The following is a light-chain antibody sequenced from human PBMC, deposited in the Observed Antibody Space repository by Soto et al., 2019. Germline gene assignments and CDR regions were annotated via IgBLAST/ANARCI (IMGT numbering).Light chain of an antibody. CDR1: SSDVDNYNY. V-gene: IGLV2-8*01. CDR3: SSYAGSNNWV. Sequence: QSVLTQPPSASGSPGQSVTISGTGTSSDVDNYNYVSWYQQHPGKAPKLMIYEVSKRPSGVPDRFSGSKSGNTASLTVSGLQAEDEADYYCSSYAGSNNWVFGGGTKVTAL. CDR2: EVS. J-gene: IGLJ3*02.